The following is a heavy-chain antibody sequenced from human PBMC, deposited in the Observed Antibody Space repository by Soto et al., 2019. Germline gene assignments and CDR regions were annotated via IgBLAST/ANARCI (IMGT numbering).Heavy chain of an antibody. Sequence: EVQLLESGGGLVQPGGSLRLSCAASGFTFSSYAMRWVRQAPVKGLEWVSAISGSGGSTYYADSVKGRLTISRDNSKNTLYLQMNSLRAEDTAVYDCAGRGSGSYYDYWGQGTLVTVSS. D-gene: IGHD1-26*01. V-gene: IGHV3-23*01. CDR2: ISGSGGST. J-gene: IGHJ4*02. CDR3: AGRGSGSYYDY. CDR1: GFTFSSYA.